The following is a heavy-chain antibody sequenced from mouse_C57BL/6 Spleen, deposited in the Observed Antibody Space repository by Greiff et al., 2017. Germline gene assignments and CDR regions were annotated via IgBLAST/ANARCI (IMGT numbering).Heavy chain of an antibody. CDR2: IDPSDSYT. D-gene: IGHD4-1*01. CDR3: ARSGTGYFDY. V-gene: IGHV1-69*01. CDR1: GYTFTSYW. Sequence: QVQLQQSGAELVKPGASVKLSCKASGYTFTSYWMHWVKQRPGQGLEWIGEIDPSDSYTNYNQKFKGKSTLTVDKSSRTAYMQLSSLTAEDSAVYYCARSGTGYFDYGGQGTTLTVSS. J-gene: IGHJ2*01.